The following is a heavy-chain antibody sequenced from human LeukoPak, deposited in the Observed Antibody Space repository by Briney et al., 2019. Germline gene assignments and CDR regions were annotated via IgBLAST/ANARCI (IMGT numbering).Heavy chain of an antibody. CDR3: AKDGAYYYDSSYYFDY. Sequence: PGGSLRLSCAASGFTFSIYWMSWVRQAPGKGLEWVANINQDGSQKYYVDSVKGRFTISRDNAKNSFFLQMSSLRAEDTAVYYCAKDGAYYYDSSYYFDYWGQGTLVTVSS. J-gene: IGHJ4*02. V-gene: IGHV3-7*03. CDR2: INQDGSQK. CDR1: GFTFSIYW. D-gene: IGHD3-22*01.